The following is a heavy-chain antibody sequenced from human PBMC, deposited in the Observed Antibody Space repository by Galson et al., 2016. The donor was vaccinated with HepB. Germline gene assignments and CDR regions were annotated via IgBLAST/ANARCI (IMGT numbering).Heavy chain of an antibody. CDR3: ARGNPPSTPVDY. CDR1: GFTFSSHG. J-gene: IGHJ4*02. CDR2: IWFDGSNT. D-gene: IGHD2-2*01. Sequence: SLRLSCAASGFTFSSHGMNWVRQAPGKGLEWVAVIWFDGSNTYYADSVKGRFTISRDNSKHTVYLQMNSLRAENTAVYYCARGNPPSTPVDYWGQGTLVTVSS. V-gene: IGHV3-33*08.